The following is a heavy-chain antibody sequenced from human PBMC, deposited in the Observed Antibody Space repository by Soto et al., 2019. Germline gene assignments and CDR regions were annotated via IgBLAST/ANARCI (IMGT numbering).Heavy chain of an antibody. J-gene: IGHJ6*03. Sequence: PGGSLRLSCAAPGFTFSSSSMNWARQASGKGLEGGSYISSSSSTIYYAGAVKGRFTIPRDNAKNSLYLQMNSLRAEDTAVYYCAREGDIVVVPAAMNYMDVWGKGTTVTASS. CDR3: AREGDIVVVPAAMNYMDV. V-gene: IGHV3-48*01. D-gene: IGHD2-2*01. CDR2: ISSSSSTI. CDR1: GFTFSSSS.